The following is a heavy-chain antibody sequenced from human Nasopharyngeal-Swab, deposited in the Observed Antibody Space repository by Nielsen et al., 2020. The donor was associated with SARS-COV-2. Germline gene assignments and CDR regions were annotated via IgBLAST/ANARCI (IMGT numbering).Heavy chain of an antibody. CDR2: IPTDDNPT. CDR1: GFTLSNFV. Sequence: GEFLKISCVASGFTLSNFVMHWVRQVPGEGLVWVSRIPTDDNPTTYADSVKGRFTISRDNARNTLYLQMNSLRVEDTAVYYCVKHQGSSSDQWGQGTLVTVSS. J-gene: IGHJ4*02. V-gene: IGHV3-74*01. CDR3: VKHQGSSSDQ.